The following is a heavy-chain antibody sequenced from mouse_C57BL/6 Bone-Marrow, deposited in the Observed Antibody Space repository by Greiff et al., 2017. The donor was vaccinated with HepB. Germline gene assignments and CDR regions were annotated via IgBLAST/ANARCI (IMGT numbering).Heavy chain of an antibody. V-gene: IGHV1-15*01. CDR1: GYTFTDYE. CDR2: IDPETGGT. CDR3: TRGVAYSYYFDY. J-gene: IGHJ2*01. D-gene: IGHD2-10*01. Sequence: VQLQQSGAELVRPGASVTLSCKASGYTFTDYEMHWVKQTPVHGLEWIGAIDPETGGTAYNQKFKGKAILTADKSSSTAYMELRSLTSEDSAVYYCTRGVAYSYYFDYWGQGTTLTVSS.